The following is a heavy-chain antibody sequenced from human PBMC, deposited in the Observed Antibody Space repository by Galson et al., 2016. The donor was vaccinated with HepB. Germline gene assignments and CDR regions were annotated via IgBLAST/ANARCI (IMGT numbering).Heavy chain of an antibody. J-gene: IGHJ4*02. CDR2: VYYSGST. CDR1: GGSVSSTTYY. V-gene: IGHV4-39*07. Sequence: TVSGGSVSSTTYYWGWIRQPPGKGLEWIGSVYYSGSTYYNPSLKSRVTISVDTSKNQFSLKLSSVTAADTAVYYCASVGGWGTNRYFDYWGQGTLVTVSS. CDR3: ASVGGWGTNRYFDY. D-gene: IGHD3-16*01.